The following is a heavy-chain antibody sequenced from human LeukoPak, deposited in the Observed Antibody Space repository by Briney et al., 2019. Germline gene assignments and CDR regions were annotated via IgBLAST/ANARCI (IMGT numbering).Heavy chain of an antibody. V-gene: IGHV1-69*05. CDR2: IIPIFGTA. CDR1: GGTFSSYA. D-gene: IGHD6-6*01. Sequence: ASVKVSCKASGGTFSSYAISWVRRAPGQGLEWMGGIIPIFGTANYAQKFQGRVTITTDESTSTAYMELSSLRSEDTAVYYCARDSSSGRGAFDIWGQGTMVTVSS. J-gene: IGHJ3*02. CDR3: ARDSSSGRGAFDI.